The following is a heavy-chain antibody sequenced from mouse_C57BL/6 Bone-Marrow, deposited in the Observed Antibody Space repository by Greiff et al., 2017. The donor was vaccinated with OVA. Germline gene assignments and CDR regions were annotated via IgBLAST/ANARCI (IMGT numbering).Heavy chain of an antibody. V-gene: IGHV1-5*01. J-gene: IGHJ2*01. CDR1: GYTFTSYW. D-gene: IGHD1-1*01. CDR3: TTITTVVYFDY. Sequence: EVQLQQSGTVLARPGASVKMSCKTSGYTFTSYWMHWVKQRPGQGLEWIGAIYPGNSDTSYNQKFKGKATLTAVTSASTAYMELSSRTNEDSAVYYCTTITTVVYFDYWGQGTTLTVSS. CDR2: IYPGNSDT.